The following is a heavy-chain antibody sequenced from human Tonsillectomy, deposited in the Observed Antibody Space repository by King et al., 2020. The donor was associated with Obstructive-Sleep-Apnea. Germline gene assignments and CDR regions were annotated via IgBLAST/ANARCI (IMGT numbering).Heavy chain of an antibody. CDR3: ARDLSSWYVAGVASFGY. CDR1: GFTFSSYW. Sequence: VQLVESGGGLVQPGGSLRLSCAASGFTFSSYWMSWVLQAPGKGLEWVANIKQDGSEKYYVGSVKGRFTNPRDNAKNSLYLQMNSLRAEDTAVYYCARDLSSWYVAGVASFGYWGQGTLVTVSS. CDR2: IKQDGSEK. J-gene: IGHJ4*02. V-gene: IGHV3-7*03. D-gene: IGHD6-13*01.